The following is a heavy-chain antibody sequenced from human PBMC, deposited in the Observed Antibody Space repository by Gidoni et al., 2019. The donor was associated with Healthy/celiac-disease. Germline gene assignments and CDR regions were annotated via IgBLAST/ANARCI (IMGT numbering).Heavy chain of an antibody. J-gene: IGHJ6*02. CDR3: ARDLGDGNTVTRKYYYYGMDV. V-gene: IGHV3-7*03. CDR2: QDGSEK. D-gene: IGHD4-4*01. Sequence: QDGSEKYYVDSVKGRFTISRDNAKNSLYLQMNSLRAEDTAVYYCARDLGDGNTVTRKYYYYGMDVWGQGTTVTVSS.